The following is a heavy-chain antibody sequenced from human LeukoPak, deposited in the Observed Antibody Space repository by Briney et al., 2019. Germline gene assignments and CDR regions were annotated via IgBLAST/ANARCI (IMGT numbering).Heavy chain of an antibody. J-gene: IGHJ4*02. V-gene: IGHV1-2*06. CDR1: GYTLTELS. CDR3: ATYGDYPFSHY. Sequence: ASVKVSCKVSGYTLTELSMHWVRQAPGQGLEWMGRINPNSGGTNYAQKFQGRVTMTRDTSISTAYMELSRLRSDDTAVYYCATYGDYPFSHYWGQGTLVTVSS. D-gene: IGHD4-17*01. CDR2: INPNSGGT.